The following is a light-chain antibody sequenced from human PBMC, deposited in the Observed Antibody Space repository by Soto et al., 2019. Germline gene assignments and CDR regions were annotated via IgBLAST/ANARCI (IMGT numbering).Light chain of an antibody. J-gene: IGKJ4*01. V-gene: IGKV1-39*01. CDR2: AAS. CDR1: QSISSY. CDR3: QQSYSTPLT. Sequence: DIQMTQSPSSLSASVGDSVTITCRASQSISSYLNWYQQKPGKAPQLLIYAASSLQSGVPSRFRGSGSGTDFTLTISSLQPEDFATYYCQQSYSTPLTFGGGTKVEIK.